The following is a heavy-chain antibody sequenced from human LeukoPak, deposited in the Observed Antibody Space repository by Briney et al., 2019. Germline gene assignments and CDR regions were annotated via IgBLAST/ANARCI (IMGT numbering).Heavy chain of an antibody. CDR1: GGSISSYY. CDR2: IYTSEST. CDR3: ARDRYYYGSGSYYNRGAFDI. Sequence: SETLSLTCTVSGGSISSYYWSWIRQPAGKGLEWIGRIYTSESTNYNPSLKSRVTISVDKSKNQFSLKLSSVTAADTAVYYCARDRYYYGSGSYYNRGAFDIWGQGTMVTLSS. D-gene: IGHD3-10*01. J-gene: IGHJ3*02. V-gene: IGHV4-4*07.